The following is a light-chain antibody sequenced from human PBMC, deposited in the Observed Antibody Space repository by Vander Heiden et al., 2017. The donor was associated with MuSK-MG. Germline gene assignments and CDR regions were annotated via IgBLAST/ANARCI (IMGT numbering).Light chain of an antibody. CDR1: SSNIGSNT. V-gene: IGLV1-44*01. J-gene: IGLJ3*02. Sequence: QSVLTQPPSASGPPGQRVTTPCSGGSSNIGSNTVNWYQQLPGTAPKLLIYSNNQRPSGVPDRFSGSKSGTSASLAISGLQSEDEADYYCAACDDSLNGWVFGGGTKLTVL. CDR3: AACDDSLNGWV. CDR2: SNN.